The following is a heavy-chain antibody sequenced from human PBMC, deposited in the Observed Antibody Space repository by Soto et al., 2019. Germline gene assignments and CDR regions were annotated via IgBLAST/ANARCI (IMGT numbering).Heavy chain of an antibody. Sequence: GWSLRLSCAASGFTFSSYWMSLVRQAPGKGLEWVANIKQDGSEKYYVDSVKGRFTISRDNAKNSLYLQMNSLRAEDAAVYYCARSYSSSSSFDYWGQGTMVTVS. D-gene: IGHD6-6*01. CDR1: GFTFSSYW. CDR2: IKQDGSEK. V-gene: IGHV3-7*01. CDR3: ARSYSSSSSFDY. J-gene: IGHJ4*02.